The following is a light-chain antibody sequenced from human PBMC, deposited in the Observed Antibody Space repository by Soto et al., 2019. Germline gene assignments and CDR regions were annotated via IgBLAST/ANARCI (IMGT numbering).Light chain of an antibody. J-gene: IGLJ1*01. CDR3: NSYTSKSTGV. CDR1: SSDVGGYIY. Sequence: QSALTQPASVSGSPGQSITISCTGTSSDVGGYIYVSWYQHHPGKAPKLIIYEVSNRPSGVSNRFSGSKSGNTASLTISGLQAEDEADYYCNSYTSKSTGVFGTGTKLTVL. V-gene: IGLV2-14*01. CDR2: EVS.